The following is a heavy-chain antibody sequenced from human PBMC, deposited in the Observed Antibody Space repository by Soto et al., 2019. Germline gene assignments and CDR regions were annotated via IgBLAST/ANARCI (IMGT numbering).Heavy chain of an antibody. V-gene: IGHV3-23*01. CDR1: GFPFSSYA. CDR2: VGGSGGDT. CDR3: ARRTWRGRADY. J-gene: IGHJ4*02. Sequence: EVQLLASGGGLLQPGGSLRLSCAASGFPFSSYAMSWVRQAPGKGLEWVSAVGGSGGDTYYADSVKGRFTVSRDNAENTLYLQLNSLRVEDTAIYYCARRTWRGRADYWGQGILVTVSS. D-gene: IGHD3-3*01.